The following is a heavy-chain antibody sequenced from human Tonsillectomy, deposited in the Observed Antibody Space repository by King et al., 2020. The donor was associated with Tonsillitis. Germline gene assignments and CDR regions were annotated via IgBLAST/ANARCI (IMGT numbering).Heavy chain of an antibody. CDR1: A. D-gene: IGHD2-2*01. CDR3: HRDWIKAYCDSTSCYFGLASSYVDYFDY. Sequence: AMSWVRKAPGKGLEWVGFIRSKAYGGTTEYAASVKGRFTISRDDSKSIVYLQMNSLKTEDTAVYYCHRDWIKAYCDSTSCYFGLASSYVDYFDYCGQGSLATVSS. V-gene: IGHV3-49*04. J-gene: IGHJ4*02. CDR2: IRSKAYGGTT.